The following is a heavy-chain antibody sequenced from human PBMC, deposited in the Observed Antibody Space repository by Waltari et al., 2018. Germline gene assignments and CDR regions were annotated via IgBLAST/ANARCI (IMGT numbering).Heavy chain of an antibody. CDR2: IYYSGST. D-gene: IGHD1-7*01. CDR1: GGSISSYY. Sequence: QVQLQESGPGLVKPSETLSLTCTVSGGSISSYYWSWIRQPPGKGLEWIGYIYYSGSTNYNPSLKSRVTISVDTSKNQFSLKLSSVTAADTAVYYCARNNWNYRDAFDIWGQGTMVTVSS. CDR3: ARNNWNYRDAFDI. V-gene: IGHV4-59*01. J-gene: IGHJ3*02.